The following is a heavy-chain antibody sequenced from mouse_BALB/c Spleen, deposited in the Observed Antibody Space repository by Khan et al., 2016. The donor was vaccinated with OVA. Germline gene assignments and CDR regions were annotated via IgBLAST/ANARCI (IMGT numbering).Heavy chain of an antibody. CDR1: GYTFTSYW. CDR2: IDPSDSEI. D-gene: IGHD2-2*01. Sequence: QVRLQQSGAELVRPGASVKLSCKASGYTFTSYWMNWVKQRPGQGLEWIGMIDPSDSEIHYNQMFKDKATLTVDKFSSTAYMQLSSLTSEDSAVFYGTRREKYGYDPAWFAYWGQGTLVTVSA. CDR3: TRREKYGYDPAWFAY. V-gene: IGHV1-61*01. J-gene: IGHJ3*01.